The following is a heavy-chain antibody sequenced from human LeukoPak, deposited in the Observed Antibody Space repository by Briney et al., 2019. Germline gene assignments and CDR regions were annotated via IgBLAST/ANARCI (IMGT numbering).Heavy chain of an antibody. CDR1: GFTFNDYN. V-gene: IGHV3-11*01. CDR2: ITDSGNTI. D-gene: IGHD3-9*01. Sequence: GGSLRLSCAASGFTFNDYNMNWVRQAPGKGLEWVSYITDSGNTIHYADSVKGRFTISRDNAKNSLYLQMNSLRAEDTAVHYCARSIGLTGGGVDVWGQGTTVTVSS. J-gene: IGHJ6*02. CDR3: ARSIGLTGGGVDV.